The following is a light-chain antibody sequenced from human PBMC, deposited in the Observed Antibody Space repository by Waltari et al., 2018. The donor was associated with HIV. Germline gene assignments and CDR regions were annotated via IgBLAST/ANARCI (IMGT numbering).Light chain of an antibody. V-gene: IGKV3-15*01. CDR1: QSVSSN. CDR2: GAS. J-gene: IGKJ2*01. CDR3: QQYNNWPGT. Sequence: EIVMTHSPATLSVSPGERATLSCRASQSVSSNLAWYQQKPGQAPRLLIYGASTRATGIPARFSGSGSGTEFTLTISSLQSEDFAVYYCQQYNNWPGTFGQGTKLGIK.